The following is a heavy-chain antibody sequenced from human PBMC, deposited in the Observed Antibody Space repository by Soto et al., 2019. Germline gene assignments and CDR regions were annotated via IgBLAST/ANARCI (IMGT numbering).Heavy chain of an antibody. V-gene: IGHV4-39*01. Sequence: QLQLQESGPGLVKPSETLSLTCTVSGGSISSSSYYWGWIRQPPGKGLEWIGSIYYSGSTYYNPSLKSRVTISVDTSKNQFSLKLSSVTAADTAVYYCARHLFRPYYDSSGYHDAFDIWGQGTMVTVSS. J-gene: IGHJ3*02. CDR2: IYYSGST. CDR3: ARHLFRPYYDSSGYHDAFDI. CDR1: GGSISSSSYY. D-gene: IGHD3-22*01.